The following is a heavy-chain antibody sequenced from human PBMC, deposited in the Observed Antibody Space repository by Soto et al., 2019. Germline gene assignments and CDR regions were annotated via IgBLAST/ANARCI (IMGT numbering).Heavy chain of an antibody. Sequence: PSETLSLTCAVYGGSFSGYYWSWIRQPPGKGLEWIGEINHSGSTNYNPSHKSRVTKSVDTSKNQFSLKLSSVTAADTAVYYCARCKPVGSSWLPYFDYWGQGTLVTVSS. J-gene: IGHJ4*02. CDR2: INHSGST. CDR1: GGSFSGYY. CDR3: ARCKPVGSSWLPYFDY. V-gene: IGHV4-34*01. D-gene: IGHD6-13*01.